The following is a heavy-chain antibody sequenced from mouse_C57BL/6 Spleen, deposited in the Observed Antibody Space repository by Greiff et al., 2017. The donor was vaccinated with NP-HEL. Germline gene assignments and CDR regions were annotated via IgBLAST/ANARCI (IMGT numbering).Heavy chain of an antibody. D-gene: IGHD1-1*01. CDR1: GYAFSSSW. J-gene: IGHJ3*01. CDR2: IYPGDGDT. CDR3: ARRYGSSYGWFAY. V-gene: IGHV1-82*01. Sequence: QVQLKESGPELVKPGASVKISCKASGYAFSSSWMNWVKQRPGKGLEWIGRIYPGDGDTNYNGKFKGKATLTADKSSSTAYMQLSSLTSEDSAVYFCARRYGSSYGWFAYWGQGTLVTVSA.